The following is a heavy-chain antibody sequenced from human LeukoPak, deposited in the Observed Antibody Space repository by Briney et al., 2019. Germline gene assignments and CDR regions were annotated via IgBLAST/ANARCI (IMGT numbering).Heavy chain of an antibody. J-gene: IGHJ4*02. CDR3: ARDGDGYSEGYFDY. Sequence: GGSLRLSCAASGLTFSSYSMNWVRQAPGKGLEWVSSISSSSSYIYYADSVKGRFTISRDNAKNSLYLQMNSLRAEDTAVYYCARDGDGYSEGYFDYWGQGTLVTVSS. D-gene: IGHD5-24*01. CDR1: GLTFSSYS. CDR2: ISSSSSYI. V-gene: IGHV3-21*01.